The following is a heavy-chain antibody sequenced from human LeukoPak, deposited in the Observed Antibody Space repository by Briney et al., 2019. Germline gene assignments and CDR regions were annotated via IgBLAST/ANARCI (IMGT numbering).Heavy chain of an antibody. CDR2: ISAYNGST. J-gene: IGHJ4*02. Sequence: ASVKVSCKASGYTFTSYGISWVRQAPGRGLEWMGWISAYNGSTNYAQKLQGRVTMTTDTSTSTAYMELRSLRSDDTAVYYCARERARTPYFDYWGQGTLVTVSS. CDR1: GYTFTSYG. D-gene: IGHD6-6*01. CDR3: ARERARTPYFDY. V-gene: IGHV1-18*01.